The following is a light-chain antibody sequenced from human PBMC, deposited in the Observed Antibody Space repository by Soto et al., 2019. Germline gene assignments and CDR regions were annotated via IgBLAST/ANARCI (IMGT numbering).Light chain of an antibody. V-gene: IGLV2-11*01. CDR1: SSDVGAYNY. CDR3: CSYAAGDSFK. Sequence: QSVLTQPPSVSGSPGQSVTISCTGTSSDVGAYNYVSWHQQHPGKAPKLVIYDVTQRPSGVPDRFSASKSGITASLTISGLQAADEADYYCCSYAAGDSFKFGGGTKVTVL. J-gene: IGLJ2*01. CDR2: DVT.